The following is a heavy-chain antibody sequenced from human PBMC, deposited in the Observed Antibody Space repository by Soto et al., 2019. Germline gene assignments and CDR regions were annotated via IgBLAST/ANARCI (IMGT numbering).Heavy chain of an antibody. CDR1: GGSISNYY. J-gene: IGHJ4*02. Sequence: SETLSLTCTVSGGSISNYYWSWIRQPPGKGLEWIGYIYYSGSTNYNPSLKSRVTISVDTSKNQFSLKLSSVTAADTAVYYCARGMATIRYWGQGTLVTVSS. CDR2: IYYSGST. CDR3: ARGMATIRY. V-gene: IGHV4-59*01. D-gene: IGHD5-12*01.